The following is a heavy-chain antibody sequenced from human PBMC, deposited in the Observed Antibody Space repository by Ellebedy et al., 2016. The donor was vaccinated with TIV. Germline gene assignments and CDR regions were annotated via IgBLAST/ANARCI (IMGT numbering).Heavy chain of an antibody. CDR3: EREGGGYQYSGYWYYAMDV. J-gene: IGHJ6*02. D-gene: IGHD5-12*01. CDR2: IIPIFGTP. V-gene: IGHV1-69*13. CDR1: GGTFSSHA. Sequence: ASVKVSXXASGGTFSSHAISWVRQAPGQGLEWMGGIIPIFGTPNYAQKFQGRVTITADESSSTAYLELGSLRSEDTAVYYCEREGGGYQYSGYWYYAMDVWGQGTTVTVSS.